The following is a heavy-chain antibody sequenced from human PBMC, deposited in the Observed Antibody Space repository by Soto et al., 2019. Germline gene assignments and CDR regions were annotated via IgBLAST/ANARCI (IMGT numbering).Heavy chain of an antibody. J-gene: IGHJ6*03. CDR2: IYWDDDK. D-gene: IGHD3-10*01. V-gene: IGHV2-5*02. CDR3: AHTAPYYCSGRRLYYMDV. Sequence: SGPTLVNPTQTLTLTCTFSGFSLSTSGVGVDWIRQPPGKALEWLALIYWDDDKRYSPSLKSRLTITKDTSKNQVVLTMTNMDPVDTATFYCAHTAPYYCSGRRLYYMDVWGKGTTVTVSS. CDR1: GFSLSTSGVG.